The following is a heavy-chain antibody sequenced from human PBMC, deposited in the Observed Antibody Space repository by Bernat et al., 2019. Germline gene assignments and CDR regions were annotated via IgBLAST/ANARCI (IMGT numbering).Heavy chain of an antibody. CDR3: ARDPDVYGDSLTWFDT. CDR1: GYTFTGYY. D-gene: IGHD4-17*01. J-gene: IGHJ5*02. Sequence: QVQLVQSGTEVKKPGASVKVSCKASGYTFTGYYMHWVRQAPGQGLEYMGWINPKSGDTHYTQNFQGRVTMTRDTSIRTVYMEVSRLRSDDTAVYFCARDPDVYGDSLTWFDTWGQGTLVTVSP. V-gene: IGHV1-2*02. CDR2: INPKSGDT.